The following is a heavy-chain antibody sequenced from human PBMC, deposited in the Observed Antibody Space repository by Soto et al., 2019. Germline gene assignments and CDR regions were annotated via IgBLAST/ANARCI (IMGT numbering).Heavy chain of an antibody. V-gene: IGHV3-23*01. J-gene: IGHJ4*02. D-gene: IGHD5-12*01. CDR2: ISGSGRTT. Sequence: EVQLLESGGGLREPGESLTLSCAASGFTFFKSAVSWVRQAPGKGLEWVASISGSGRTTYYADSVNGRFTISRDKPSNTLLLKMNSLRVDDSAKYYCAKGIPLIQYSGYELDYRGQGTRVTVS. CDR3: AKGIPLIQYSGYELDY. CDR1: GFTFFKSA.